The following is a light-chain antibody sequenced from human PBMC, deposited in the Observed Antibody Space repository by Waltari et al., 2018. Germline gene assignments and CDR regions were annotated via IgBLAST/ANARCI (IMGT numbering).Light chain of an antibody. J-gene: IGKJ1*01. V-gene: IGKV1-39*01. CDR1: ENVNKY. CDR2: KAS. CDR3: QHNYGTPRT. Sequence: DIQMTQSPSSLSASVGDRVTITCRASENVNKYLNWYQQKPGKAPKLLIYKASTLQSGVPSRFSGSGSGTAYTFTIISLQSEDVGTYYCQHNYGTPRTFGQGTKVEIK.